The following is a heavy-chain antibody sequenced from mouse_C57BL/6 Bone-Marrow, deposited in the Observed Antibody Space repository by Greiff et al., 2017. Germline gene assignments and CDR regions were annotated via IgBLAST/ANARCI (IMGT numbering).Heavy chain of an antibody. CDR2: IDPSDSYT. CDR1: GYTFTSYW. D-gene: IGHD1-1*01. V-gene: IGHV1-59*01. CDR3: ARSDYYGSIPYAMDD. Sequence: VQLQQPGAELVRPGTSVKLSCKASGYTFTSYWLHWVKQRPGQGLEWIGVIDPSDSYTNYNQKFKGKATLTVDPSSSTAYMQLSSLTSEDSAVYYCARSDYYGSIPYAMDDWGQGTSVTVSS. J-gene: IGHJ4*01.